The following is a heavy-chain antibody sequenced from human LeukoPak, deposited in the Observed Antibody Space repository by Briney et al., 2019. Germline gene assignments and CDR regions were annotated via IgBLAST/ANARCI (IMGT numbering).Heavy chain of an antibody. D-gene: IGHD2-2*01. J-gene: IGHJ6*02. CDR1: GFTFTTYG. CDR3: AREAVGDYYYYYGMDV. Sequence: GGSLKLSCAASGFTFTTYGMHWVRQAPGKGLVWVSRINSDGSSTSYADSVKGRFTISRDNAKNTLYLQMNSLRAEDTAVYYCAREAVGDYYYYYGMDVWGQGTTVTVSS. CDR2: INSDGSST. V-gene: IGHV3-74*01.